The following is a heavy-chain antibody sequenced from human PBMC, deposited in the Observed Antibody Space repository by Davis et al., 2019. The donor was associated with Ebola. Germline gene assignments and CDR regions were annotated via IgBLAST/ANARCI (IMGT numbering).Heavy chain of an antibody. D-gene: IGHD2-15*01. J-gene: IGHJ6*03. CDR2: TYYRSKWYN. CDR3: ARGVTVVVARRLYYYYYYMDV. V-gene: IGHV6-1*01. CDR1: GDSVSSNSAA. Sequence: HSQTLSLTCAISGDSVSSNSAAWNWIRQSPSRGLEWLGRTYYRSKWYNDYAVSVKSRITINPDTSKNQFSLQLNSVTPEDTAVYYCARGVTVVVARRLYYYYYYMDVWGKGTTVTVSS.